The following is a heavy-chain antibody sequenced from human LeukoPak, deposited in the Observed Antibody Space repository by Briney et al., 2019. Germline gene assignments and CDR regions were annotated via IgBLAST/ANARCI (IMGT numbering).Heavy chain of an antibody. CDR3: AKDQIGVLPDAFDI. V-gene: IGHV3-23*01. CDR1: GFTFSDYA. Sequence: GGSLRLSCAASGFTFSDYAMSWVRQAPGKGLEWVSSIRASGGSTFYADSVKGRSTISRDNSENTLFLQMNSLRADDAAVYYCAKDQIGVLPDAFDIWGQGTMVFVSS. D-gene: IGHD3-10*01. J-gene: IGHJ3*02. CDR2: IRASGGST.